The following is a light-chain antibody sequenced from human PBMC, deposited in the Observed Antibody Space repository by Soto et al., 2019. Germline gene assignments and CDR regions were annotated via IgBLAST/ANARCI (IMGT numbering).Light chain of an antibody. CDR3: QQRSNWSAWT. CDR2: DAS. J-gene: IGKJ1*01. V-gene: IGKV3-11*01. CDR1: QSVGRY. Sequence: EVVLTQSPATLSLSPGERATLSCRASQSVGRYLAWYQQKPGQAPRLLIYDASNRASGVPARFSGSGSGTDFTLIISSLDPDDFAFYYCQQRSNWSAWTFGQGTKVEVK.